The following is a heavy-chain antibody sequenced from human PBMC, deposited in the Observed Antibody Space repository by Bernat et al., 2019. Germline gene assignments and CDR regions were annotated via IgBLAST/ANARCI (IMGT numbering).Heavy chain of an antibody. Sequence: QVQLVQSGAEVKKPGSSVKVSCKASGGTFSSYAISWVRQAPGQGLEWMGGIIPIFGTANYAQKFQGRVTITADESTSTAYMELSSLRSEDTAVYYCAIAAAGEDYYYYYYMDVWGKGTTVTVSS. D-gene: IGHD6-13*01. V-gene: IGHV1-69*01. J-gene: IGHJ6*03. CDR2: IIPIFGTA. CDR3: AIAAAGEDYYYYYYMDV. CDR1: GGTFSSYA.